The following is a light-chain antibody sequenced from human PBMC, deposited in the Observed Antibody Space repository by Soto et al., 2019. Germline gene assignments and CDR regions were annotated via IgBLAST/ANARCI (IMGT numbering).Light chain of an antibody. CDR2: EVS. V-gene: IGLV2-14*01. CDR3: SSYTSSSTLV. J-gene: IGLJ2*01. CDR1: SIDVGSYNY. Sequence: QSALTQPASMSGSPGQSITISCTGTSIDVGSYNYVSWYQQHPGKAPKLMIYEVSNRPSGVSNRFSGSKSGNTASLTISGLQAEDEADYYCSSYTSSSTLVFGGGTQLTVL.